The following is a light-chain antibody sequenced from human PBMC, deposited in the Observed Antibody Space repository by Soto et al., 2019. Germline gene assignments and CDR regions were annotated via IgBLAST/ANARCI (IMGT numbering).Light chain of an antibody. CDR2: GAS. J-gene: IGKJ1*01. CDR3: QQYASSPRT. V-gene: IGKV3-20*01. CDR1: QSVSSSY. Sequence: EVVLTQFPGTLSLSPGERATLSCRASQSVSSSYLAWYQHKPGQAPRLLIYGASSRATGIPDRFSGSGSGTVFTLTISSLEPEDFAVYYCQQYASSPRTVGQGTKLEIK.